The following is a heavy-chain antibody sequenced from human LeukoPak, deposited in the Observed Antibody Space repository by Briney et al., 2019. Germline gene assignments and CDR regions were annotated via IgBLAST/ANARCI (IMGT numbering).Heavy chain of an antibody. CDR3: ARSYSRSAMGQFDY. CDR2: IYTSGST. Sequence: SETLSLTCTVSGGSISSYYWSWIRQPAGKGLEWIGRIYTSGSTNYNPSLKSRVTMSVDTSKNQFSLELSSVTAADTAVYYCARSYSRSAMGQFDYWGQGTLVTVSS. CDR1: GGSISSYY. D-gene: IGHD5-18*01. J-gene: IGHJ4*02. V-gene: IGHV4-4*07.